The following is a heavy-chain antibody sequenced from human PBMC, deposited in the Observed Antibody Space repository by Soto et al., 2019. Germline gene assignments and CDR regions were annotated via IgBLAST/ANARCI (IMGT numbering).Heavy chain of an antibody. Sequence: EVQLVESGGGLVQPGGSLRLSCAASGFTFSSYWMRWVRQAPGKGLEWVANIKQDGSEKYYVDSVKGRFTNSRHNAKNSLYLQMNSLRAENTTVYYCARENSLPADIWGQGTMVTVSS. V-gene: IGHV3-7*01. J-gene: IGHJ3*02. CDR3: ARENSLPADI. CDR1: GFTFSSYW. D-gene: IGHD2-21*01. CDR2: IKQDGSEK.